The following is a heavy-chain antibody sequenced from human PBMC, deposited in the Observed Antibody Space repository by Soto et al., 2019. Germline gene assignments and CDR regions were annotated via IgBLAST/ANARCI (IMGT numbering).Heavy chain of an antibody. V-gene: IGHV4-59*08. Sequence: SETLSLTCTVSGGSISSYYWSWIRQPPGKGLEWIGYIYYSGSTNYNPPLKSRVTISVDTSKNQFSLKLSSVTAADTAVYYCARSYYDFWSGSTTRAFDYWGQGTLVTVSS. J-gene: IGHJ4*02. CDR2: IYYSGST. CDR1: GGSISSYY. CDR3: ARSYYDFWSGSTTRAFDY. D-gene: IGHD3-3*01.